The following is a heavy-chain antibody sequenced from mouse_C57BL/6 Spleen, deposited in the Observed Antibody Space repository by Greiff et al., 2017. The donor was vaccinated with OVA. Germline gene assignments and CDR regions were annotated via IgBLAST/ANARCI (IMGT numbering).Heavy chain of an antibody. Sequence: VQLQQSGAELARPGASVKLSCKASGYTFTSYGISWVKQRTGQGLEWIGEIYPRSGNTYYNEKFKGKATLTADKSSSTAYMELRSLTSEDSAVYFCARRDGSYYYAMDYWGQGTSVTVSS. V-gene: IGHV1-81*01. CDR1: GYTFTSYG. CDR2: IYPRSGNT. D-gene: IGHD1-1*01. J-gene: IGHJ4*01. CDR3: ARRDGSYYYAMDY.